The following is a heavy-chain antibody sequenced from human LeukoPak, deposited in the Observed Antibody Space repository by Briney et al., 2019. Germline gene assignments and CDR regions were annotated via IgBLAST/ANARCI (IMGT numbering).Heavy chain of an antibody. J-gene: IGHJ4*02. CDR2: ISAYNGNT. CDR1: GYTFTSYG. D-gene: IGHD1-26*01. Sequence: ASVKVSCKASGYTFTSYGISWVRQAPGQGLEWMGWISAYNGNTNYARKLQGRVTMTTDTSTSTAYMELRSLRSDDTAVYYCARAMKSGSPSDYWGQGTLVTVSS. V-gene: IGHV1-18*01. CDR3: ARAMKSGSPSDY.